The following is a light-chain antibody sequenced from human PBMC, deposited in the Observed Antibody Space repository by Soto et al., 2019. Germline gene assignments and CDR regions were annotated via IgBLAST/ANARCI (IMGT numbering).Light chain of an antibody. Sequence: DIQMTQSPSSLSASVGDRVTITCRASQGIGNDLGWYQQKPGKAPKRLIYAASSLQSGAPSRFSGSRSGTEFTLTISSLQPEDFATYYCLQHNSYPLTFGGGTKV. J-gene: IGKJ4*01. CDR2: AAS. V-gene: IGKV1-17*01. CDR1: QGIGND. CDR3: LQHNSYPLT.